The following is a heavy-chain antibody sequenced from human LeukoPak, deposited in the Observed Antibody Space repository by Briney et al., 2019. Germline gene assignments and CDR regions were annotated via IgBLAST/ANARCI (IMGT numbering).Heavy chain of an antibody. J-gene: IGHJ4*02. V-gene: IGHV3-43*01. Sequence: GGSLRLSCAASGFTFEDYTMHWVRQAPGKTLEWVSLINWHGTTYYTDSVKGRFTISRDNSKNSLYLQLDTLRREDTAFYYCVKDISYESSGSVFEYWGQGALVTVSS. CDR3: VKDISYESSGSVFEY. CDR1: GFTFEDYT. CDR2: INWHGTT. D-gene: IGHD3-22*01.